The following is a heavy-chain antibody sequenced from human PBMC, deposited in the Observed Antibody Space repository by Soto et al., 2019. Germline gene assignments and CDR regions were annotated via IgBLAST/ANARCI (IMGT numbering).Heavy chain of an antibody. V-gene: IGHV4-39*01. CDR3: ARRGSSSWYGY. Sequence: QLQLQESGPGLVKPSETLSLTCTVSGGSISSSSYYWGWIRQPPGKGLEGIGSIYYSGSTYYNPSHKSQVTISVDTSKNQFSLKLSSVTAADTAVYYCARRGSSSWYGYWGQGTLVTVSS. D-gene: IGHD6-13*01. CDR2: IYYSGST. CDR1: GGSISSSSYY. J-gene: IGHJ4*02.